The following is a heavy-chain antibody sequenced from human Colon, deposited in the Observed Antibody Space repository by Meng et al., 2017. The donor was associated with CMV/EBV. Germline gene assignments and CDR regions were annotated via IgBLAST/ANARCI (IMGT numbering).Heavy chain of an antibody. V-gene: IGHV4-59*11. Sequence: GSLRLSCTVSGDSLSPHYWSWTRQSPGKGLEWIGFIHDSGSTIYNPSLQRRVTISVDTSKNQFSLQLNSVTAADTAIYYCARGNGGRAPLDVWGPGTTVTVSS. CDR2: IHDSGST. J-gene: IGHJ6*02. CDR3: ARGNGGRAPLDV. CDR1: GDSLSPHY.